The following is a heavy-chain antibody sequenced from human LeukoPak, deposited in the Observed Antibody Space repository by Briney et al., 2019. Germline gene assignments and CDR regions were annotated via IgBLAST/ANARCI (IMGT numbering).Heavy chain of an antibody. CDR3: ARDLVRGIKDGDY. V-gene: IGHV1-69*13. CDR1: GGTFSTYS. Sequence: GASVKVSCKASGGTFSTYSFCRVRQAPGQGLEWMGGIIPIFGQANYAPKFQGRVTMTADETTSTAYMELSSLRSDDTAVYYCARDLVRGIKDGDYWGQGTLVTVSS. D-gene: IGHD3-10*01. J-gene: IGHJ4*02. CDR2: IIPIFGQA.